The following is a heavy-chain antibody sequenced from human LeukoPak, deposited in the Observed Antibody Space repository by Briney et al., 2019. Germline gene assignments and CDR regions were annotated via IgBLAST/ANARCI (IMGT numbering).Heavy chain of an antibody. Sequence: PSETLSLTCTVSGGSISSYYWSWMRQPPGKGLEWIGYIYYSGSTNYNPSLKSRVTISVDTSKNQFSLKLSSVTAADTAVYYCASSTPTKYAKGSRPPYYFDYWGQGTLVTVSS. V-gene: IGHV4-59*08. CDR1: GGSISSYY. CDR3: ASSTPTKYAKGSRPPYYFDY. D-gene: IGHD2-8*01. J-gene: IGHJ4*02. CDR2: IYYSGST.